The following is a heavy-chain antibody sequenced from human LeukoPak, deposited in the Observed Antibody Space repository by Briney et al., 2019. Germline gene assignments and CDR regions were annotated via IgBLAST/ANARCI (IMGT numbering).Heavy chain of an antibody. J-gene: IGHJ3*02. CDR3: ASLAWAGTGEEDAFDI. CDR2: ISAYNGKT. Sequence: ASXKVSCKASGYTFTSYGISGVRQAPGKGLEWMGWISAYNGKTNYAQKRQGRVTMTPYTSTSTAYMELRSLRSDDTAVYYCASLAWAGTGEEDAFDIWGQGTMVTVSS. D-gene: IGHD6-19*01. CDR1: GYTFTSYG. V-gene: IGHV1-18*01.